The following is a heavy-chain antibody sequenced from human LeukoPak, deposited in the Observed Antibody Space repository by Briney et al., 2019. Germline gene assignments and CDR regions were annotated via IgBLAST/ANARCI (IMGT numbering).Heavy chain of an antibody. CDR2: ISYDESHK. Sequence: GRSLRLSCAASGFTFSSYGMHWVRQAPGKGLEWVAVISYDESHKYYADSVKGRFTISRDTSKNMLYLQMNSLRAEDTAVYYCAKARCSSTSCSHYFDYWGQGTLVTVSS. V-gene: IGHV3-30*18. CDR1: GFTFSSYG. CDR3: AKARCSSTSCSHYFDY. D-gene: IGHD2-2*01. J-gene: IGHJ4*02.